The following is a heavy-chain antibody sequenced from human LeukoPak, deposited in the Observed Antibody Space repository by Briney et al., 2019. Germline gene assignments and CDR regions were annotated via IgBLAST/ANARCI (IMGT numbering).Heavy chain of an antibody. J-gene: IGHJ5*02. D-gene: IGHD4-11*01. Sequence: GGSLRLSCAASGFTFSSYAMHWVRQAPGKGLEWVAVISYDGSNKNYADSVKGRFTISRDNSKNTLYLKMNSLRAEDTAVYYCARDPGDDYTTNWFDPWGQGTLVTVSS. CDR2: ISYDGSNK. CDR1: GFTFSSYA. CDR3: ARDPGDDYTTNWFDP. V-gene: IGHV3-30*04.